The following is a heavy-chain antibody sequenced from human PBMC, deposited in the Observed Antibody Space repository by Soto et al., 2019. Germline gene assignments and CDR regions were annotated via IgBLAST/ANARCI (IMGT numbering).Heavy chain of an antibody. D-gene: IGHD3-16*01. CDR2: ISAYNGNT. V-gene: IGHV1-18*01. CDR1: GYTFTNFG. J-gene: IGHJ4*02. Sequence: QVQLVQSGAEVKKPGASVKVSCKASGYTFTNFGISWVRQAPGQGLEWMGWISAYNGNTNYAQNFQGRITMTTDTPTSTAYMELRSLRSYDTAVYYCAGGGTPIDSWGQGTLVTVSS. CDR3: AGGGTPIDS.